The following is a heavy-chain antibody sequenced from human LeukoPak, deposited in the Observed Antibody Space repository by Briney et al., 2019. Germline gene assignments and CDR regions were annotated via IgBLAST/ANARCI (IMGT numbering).Heavy chain of an antibody. D-gene: IGHD3-3*01. J-gene: IGHJ6*03. CDR3: ARQNYDFWSGYYGCYMDV. CDR1: GGSISSYY. V-gene: IGHV4-4*07. CDR2: IYTSGST. Sequence: PSETLSLTCTVSGGSISSYYWSWIRQPAGKGLEWIGRIYTSGSTNYNPSLKSRVTMSVDTSKNQFSLKLSSVTAADTAVYYCARQNYDFWSGYYGCYMDVWGKGTTVTVSS.